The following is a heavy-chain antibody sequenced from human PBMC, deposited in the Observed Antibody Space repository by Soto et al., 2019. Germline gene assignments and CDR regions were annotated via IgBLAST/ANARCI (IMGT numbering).Heavy chain of an antibody. J-gene: IGHJ6*02. CDR3: ARQSGMDV. CDR2: IFPGDSDT. Sequence: GESLKISCKGSGYSFTIYWIAWVRQMPGKGLEWLGIIFPGDSDTKYSPSFQGQVIISADKSIRTAYLQWSSLKASDTAIYYCARQSGMDVWGQGTTVTVSS. V-gene: IGHV5-51*01. D-gene: IGHD5-12*01. CDR1: GYSFTIYW.